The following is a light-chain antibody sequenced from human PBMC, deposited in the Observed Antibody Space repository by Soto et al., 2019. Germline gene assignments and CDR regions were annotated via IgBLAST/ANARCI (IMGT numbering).Light chain of an antibody. J-gene: IGKJ3*01. Sequence: AIQLTQSPSSLSASVGDRVTITCRASQGISSALAWYQQKPGKAPKLLIYDASSLESGXXXXXXXXXXXXXXXXTISSLQPEDFATYYCQQFNSYRFTFGPGTKVDIK. CDR2: DAS. CDR1: QGISSA. V-gene: IGKV1-13*02. CDR3: QQFNSYRFT.